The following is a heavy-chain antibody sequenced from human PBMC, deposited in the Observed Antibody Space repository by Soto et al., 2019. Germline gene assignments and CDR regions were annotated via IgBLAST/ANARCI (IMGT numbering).Heavy chain of an antibody. V-gene: IGHV3-53*01. Sequence: EVQLVESGGGLIQPGGSLRLSCAASGFTVSNNYMTWVRQAPGKGLEWVSFIYSGGSTYCADSVKGRFTISRDNFKNTLYLQMNSLRAEDTAVYYCARGYSYTQPVFDYWGLGTLVTVSS. CDR3: ARGYSYTQPVFDY. CDR2: IYSGGST. CDR1: GFTVSNNY. J-gene: IGHJ4*02. D-gene: IGHD5-18*01.